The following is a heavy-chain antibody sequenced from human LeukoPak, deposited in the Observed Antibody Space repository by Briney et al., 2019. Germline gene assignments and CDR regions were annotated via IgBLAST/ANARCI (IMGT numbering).Heavy chain of an antibody. Sequence: GGSLRLSCAASGFTFSSYSMNWVRQAPGKGLEWVSSISSSSSYIYYADSVKGRFTISRDNAKNSLYLQMNSLRAEDTAVYYCARGGIAAGEVPSNWFDPWGQGTLVTVSS. J-gene: IGHJ5*02. CDR3: ARGGIAAGEVPSNWFDP. D-gene: IGHD6-13*01. V-gene: IGHV3-21*01. CDR1: GFTFSSYS. CDR2: ISSSSSYI.